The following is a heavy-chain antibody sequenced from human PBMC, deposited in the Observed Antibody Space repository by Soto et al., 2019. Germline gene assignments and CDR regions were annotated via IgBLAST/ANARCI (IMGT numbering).Heavy chain of an antibody. CDR3: ARDSIAAAGTPFGMDV. D-gene: IGHD6-13*01. CDR2: IWYDGSNK. Sequence: GGSLRLSCAASGFTFSSYGMHWVRQAPGKGLEWVAVIWYDGSNKYYADSVKGRFTISRDNSKNTLYLQMNSLRAEDTAVYYRARDSIAAAGTPFGMDVWGHGTKVTVSS. CDR1: GFTFSSYG. V-gene: IGHV3-33*01. J-gene: IGHJ6*02.